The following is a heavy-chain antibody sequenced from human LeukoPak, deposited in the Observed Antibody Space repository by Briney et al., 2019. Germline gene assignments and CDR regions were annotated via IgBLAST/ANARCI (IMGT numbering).Heavy chain of an antibody. V-gene: IGHV3-13*05. CDR3: ARGYSSRYDY. Sequence: RGSLRLSCAASGFTLSIYDMHWVCQGASKSLEWVSVLGAAGDPYYPGSLKGRFTISRDTDKNYLYLQMNSLRPEDTAVYYCARGYSSRYDYWGQGALVSASS. CDR2: LGAAGDP. J-gene: IGHJ4*02. CDR1: GFTLSIYD. D-gene: IGHD5-18*01.